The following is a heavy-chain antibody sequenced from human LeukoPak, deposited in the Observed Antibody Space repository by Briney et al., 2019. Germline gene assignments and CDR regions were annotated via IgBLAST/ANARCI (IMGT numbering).Heavy chain of an antibody. J-gene: IGHJ4*02. D-gene: IGHD3-3*02. V-gene: IGHV4-39*07. CDR1: GGSISSSSYY. CDR2: IYYSGST. Sequence: SETLSLTCTVSGGSISSSSYYWGWIRQPPGKGLEWIGSIYYSGSTYYNPSLKSRVTMSVDTSKNQFSLRLSSVTAVDTAVYYCARIGPILGAAWVDYWGQGTLVSVSS. CDR3: ARIGPILGAAWVDY.